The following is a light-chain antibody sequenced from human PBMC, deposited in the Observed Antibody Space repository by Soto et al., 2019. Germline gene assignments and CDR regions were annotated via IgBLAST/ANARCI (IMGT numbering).Light chain of an antibody. CDR1: QSILYSSNNRKY. Sequence: DIVMTQSPDSLAVSLGERATIKCKSSQSILYSSNNRKYLTWYQQKPGQLPKLLFYWASTRESVVPDRFSGSGSETDFTLTISSLQAEDVAVYYCQQYDSTPLTFGGGTKVEIK. V-gene: IGKV4-1*01. J-gene: IGKJ4*01. CDR3: QQYDSTPLT. CDR2: WAS.